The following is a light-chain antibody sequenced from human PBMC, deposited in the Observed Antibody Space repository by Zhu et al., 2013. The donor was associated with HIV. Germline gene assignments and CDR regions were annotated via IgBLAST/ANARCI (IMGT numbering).Light chain of an antibody. CDR1: KLGSRY. J-gene: IGLJ1*01. V-gene: IGLV3-1*01. CDR3: NSRDSSGNHEV. CDR2: QDT. Sequence: SYELTQPPSVSVSPGQTARITCSGDKLGSRYICWYLQKPGQSPVLVISQDTKRPSGIPDRFSGSSSGNTASLTITGAQAEDEADYYCNSRDSSGNHEVFGTGTKVTVL.